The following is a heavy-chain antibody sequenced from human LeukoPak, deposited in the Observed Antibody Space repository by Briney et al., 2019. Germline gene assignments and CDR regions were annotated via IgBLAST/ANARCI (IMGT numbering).Heavy chain of an antibody. CDR2: INPNSGDA. J-gene: IGHJ5*02. Sequence: GASVKVSCKASGYTFTGYYMHWVRQAPGQGLEWMGWINPNSGDANYAQKFQGRVTMTRDTSISTAYMELSRLRSDGTAVYYCAREITIFGVAAPWFDPWGQGTLVTVSS. D-gene: IGHD3-3*01. CDR1: GYTFTGYY. CDR3: AREITIFGVAAPWFDP. V-gene: IGHV1-2*02.